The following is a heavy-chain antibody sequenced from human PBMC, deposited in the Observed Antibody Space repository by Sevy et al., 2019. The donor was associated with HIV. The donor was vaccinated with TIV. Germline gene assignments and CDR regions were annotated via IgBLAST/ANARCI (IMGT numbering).Heavy chain of an antibody. CDR1: GYTFTSYG. CDR3: ARRTQYYDFWSGYSKGNWFDP. J-gene: IGHJ5*02. D-gene: IGHD3-3*01. CDR2: ISAYNGNT. Sequence: ASVTVSCKASGYTFTSYGISWVRQAPGQGLEWMGWISAYNGNTNYAQKLQGRVTMTTDTSTSTAYMELRSLRSDDTAVYYCARRTQYYDFWSGYSKGNWFDPWGQGTLVTVSS. V-gene: IGHV1-18*01.